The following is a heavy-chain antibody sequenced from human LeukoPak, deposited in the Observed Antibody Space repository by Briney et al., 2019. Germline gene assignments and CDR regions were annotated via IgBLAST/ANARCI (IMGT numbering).Heavy chain of an antibody. CDR2: ISGSGGST. D-gene: IGHD2-21*02. CDR1: GFTFSSYA. J-gene: IGHJ4*02. Sequence: PGGSLRLSCAASGFTFSSYAMSWVRQAPGKGLEWVSAISGSGGSTYYADSVKGRFTISRDNSKNTLYLQMNSLRAEDTAVYYCATIRNCGGDRYYFDYWGQGTLVTVSS. CDR3: ATIRNCGGDRYYFDY. V-gene: IGHV3-23*01.